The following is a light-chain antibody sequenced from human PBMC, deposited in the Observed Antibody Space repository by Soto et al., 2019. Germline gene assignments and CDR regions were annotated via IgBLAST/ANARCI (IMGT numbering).Light chain of an antibody. Sequence: QSALTQPASVSGSPGQSITISCTGTSRDVGNYNFVSWYQQYPGKAPKLMIYENSNRPSGASNRFSGSKSGNTASLSISGLLAEDEADYYCCSYASSATFLFGGGTKLTVL. V-gene: IGLV2-23*02. CDR1: SRDVGNYNF. CDR3: CSYASSATFL. J-gene: IGLJ2*01. CDR2: ENS.